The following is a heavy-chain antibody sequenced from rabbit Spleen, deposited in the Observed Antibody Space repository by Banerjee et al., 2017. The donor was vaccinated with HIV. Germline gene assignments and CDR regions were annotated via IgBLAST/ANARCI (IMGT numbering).Heavy chain of an antibody. V-gene: IGHV1S45*01. CDR1: GFSFTDKDV. Sequence: QEQLVESGGGLVQPEGSLTLTCKASGFSFTDKDVMCWVRQAPGKGLEWIGCINTITGKAVYATWAKGRFTISRASSTTVTLQMTSLTAADTATYFCARSRYYDYDYSGYAFAIPNNLWGQGTLVTVS. CDR3: ARSRYYDYDYSGYAFAIPNNL. J-gene: IGHJ4*01. D-gene: IGHD6-1*01. CDR2: INTITGKA.